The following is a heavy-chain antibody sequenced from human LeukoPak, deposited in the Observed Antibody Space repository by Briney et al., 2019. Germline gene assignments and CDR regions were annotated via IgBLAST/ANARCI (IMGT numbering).Heavy chain of an antibody. V-gene: IGHV3-30*04. CDR2: ISYDGSNK. D-gene: IGHD6-6*01. CDR3: ALIAARRRPFDY. CDR1: GFTFSSYA. J-gene: IGHJ4*02. Sequence: GGSLRLSCAASGFTFSSYAIHWVRQAPGKGLEWVAVISYDGSNKYYADSVKGRFTISRDNSKNTLYLQMNSLRAEDTAVYYCALIAARRRPFDYWGQGTLVTVSS.